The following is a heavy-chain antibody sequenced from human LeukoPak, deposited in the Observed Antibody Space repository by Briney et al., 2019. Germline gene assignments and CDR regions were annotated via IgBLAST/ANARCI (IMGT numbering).Heavy chain of an antibody. J-gene: IGHJ4*02. CDR3: ARESYYDRTFDY. CDR1: GGSISSYY. D-gene: IGHD3-22*01. Sequence: PSETLSLTCTVSGGSISSYYWGWIRQPPGKGLEWVGSIYYSGRTYSYPSLKSRVTLSVDTSKNQFSLKLSSVTAADTAVYYCARESYYDRTFDYWGQGILVTVAS. V-gene: IGHV4-39*07. CDR2: IYYSGRT.